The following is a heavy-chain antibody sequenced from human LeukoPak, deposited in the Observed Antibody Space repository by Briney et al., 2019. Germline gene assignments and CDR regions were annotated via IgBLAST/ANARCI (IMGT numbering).Heavy chain of an antibody. CDR2: ISAYNGNT. CDR1: GYTFTSYG. V-gene: IGHV1-18*01. Sequence: ASVKVSCKASGYTFTSYGISWVRQAPGQGLEWMGWISAYNGNTNYAQKLQGRVTMTTDTSTSTAYMELRSLRSDDTAVYYCATLQGRELGFYYYGMDVWGQGTTVTVSS. J-gene: IGHJ6*02. CDR3: ATLQGRELGFYYYGMDV. D-gene: IGHD1-7*01.